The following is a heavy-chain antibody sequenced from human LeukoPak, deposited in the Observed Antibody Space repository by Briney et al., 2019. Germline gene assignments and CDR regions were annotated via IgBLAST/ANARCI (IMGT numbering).Heavy chain of an antibody. CDR2: IYWDDDK. J-gene: IGHJ3*02. D-gene: IGHD1-1*01. Sequence: SGPTLVKPTQTLTLTCTFSGFSLSTSGVGVGWIRQPPGKALEWLALIYWDDDKRYSPSLRSRLTITKDTSKNQVVFTMTNMDPVGTATYYCAHKNGRGGAFDIWGQGTMVTVSS. CDR1: GFSLSTSGVG. V-gene: IGHV2-5*02. CDR3: AHKNGRGGAFDI.